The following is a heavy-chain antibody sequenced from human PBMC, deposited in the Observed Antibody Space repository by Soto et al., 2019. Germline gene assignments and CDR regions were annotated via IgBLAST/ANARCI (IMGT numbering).Heavy chain of an antibody. CDR1: GFTFSSYA. D-gene: IGHD3-10*01. J-gene: IGHJ4*02. V-gene: IGHV3-23*01. CDR3: AKNHCYGSGSSHFDY. Sequence: GGSLRLSCAASGFTFSSYAMSWVRQAPGKGLEWVSAISGSGGSTYYADSVKGRFTISRDNPKNTLYLQMNSLRAEDTAVYYCAKNHCYGSGSSHFDYWGQGTLVTVSS. CDR2: ISGSGGST.